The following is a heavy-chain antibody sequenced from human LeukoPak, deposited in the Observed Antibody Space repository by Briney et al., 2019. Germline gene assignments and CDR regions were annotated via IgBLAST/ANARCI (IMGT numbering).Heavy chain of an antibody. CDR3: ARGSHPHMTTETRFDFYG. J-gene: IGHJ4*02. CDR2: IDPNSGGT. Sequence: GASVKVSCKASGYTFTGYYMHWVRRAPGQGLEWMGWIDPNSGGTNYAQKFQGRVTMTRDTSISTAYMDLSRLRSDDTAVYYCARGSHPHMTTETRFDFYGRGQGILVTASS. D-gene: IGHD4-17*01. V-gene: IGHV1-2*02. CDR1: GYTFTGYY.